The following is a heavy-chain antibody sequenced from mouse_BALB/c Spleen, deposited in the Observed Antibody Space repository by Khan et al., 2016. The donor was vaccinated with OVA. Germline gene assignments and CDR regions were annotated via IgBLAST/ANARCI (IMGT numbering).Heavy chain of an antibody. CDR3: VRDGAYHRNDGWVAY. V-gene: IGHV1-4*01. J-gene: IGHJ3*01. CDR2: INPSNDYT. D-gene: IGHD2-14*01. CDR1: GYTFTSYT. Sequence: VQLKQSGAELARPGASVKMSCKASGYTFTSYTIHWIKKRPGQGLEWIGYINPSNDYTNYNQKFKDKATLTTDKSSTTAYLRLSSLTSDDSAVFNGVRDGAYHRNDGWVAYWGQGTVDTVAA.